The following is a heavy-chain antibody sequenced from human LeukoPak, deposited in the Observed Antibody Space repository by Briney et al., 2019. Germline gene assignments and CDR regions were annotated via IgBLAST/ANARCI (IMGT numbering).Heavy chain of an antibody. CDR2: IKQDGSEK. CDR1: GFTFSSFW. J-gene: IGHJ4*02. D-gene: IGHD1-14*01. CDR3: ARDAVTAN. V-gene: IGHV3-7*01. Sequence: GGSLRLSCSASGFTFSSFWMSWVRQAPGKGLEWVANIKQDGSEKYYVDSVKGRFTISRDNAKNSLFLQMNSLRTEDTAVYYCARDAVTANWGQGTLVTVSS.